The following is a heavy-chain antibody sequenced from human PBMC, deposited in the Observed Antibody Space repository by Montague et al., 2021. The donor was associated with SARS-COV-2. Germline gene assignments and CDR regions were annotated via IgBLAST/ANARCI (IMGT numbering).Heavy chain of an antibody. V-gene: IGHV3-7*01. CDR1: GFTFSSYA. D-gene: IGHD3-3*01. Sequence: SLRLSCAASGFTFSSYAMHWVRQAPGKGLEWVANINQDGSEKYYVGSVRGRFTISRDNAKNSLSLQMDSLRDEDTAVYYCTTLLERDVDYWGRGTLLTVSS. J-gene: IGHJ4*02. CDR3: TTLLERDVDY. CDR2: INQDGSEK.